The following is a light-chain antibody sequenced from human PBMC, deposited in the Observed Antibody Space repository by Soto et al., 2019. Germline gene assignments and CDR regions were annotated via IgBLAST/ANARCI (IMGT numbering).Light chain of an antibody. CDR3: NSYAGSNIV. CDR1: SSDVGGYNY. J-gene: IGLJ1*01. Sequence: QYALTQPPSASGSPGQSGTISCTGTSSDVGGYNYVSWYQQHPGQAPKLMIYEVYKRPSGVPDRFSGSKSGNTASLTVSGLQAEDEADYYCNSYAGSNIVFGTGTQLTVL. V-gene: IGLV2-8*01. CDR2: EVY.